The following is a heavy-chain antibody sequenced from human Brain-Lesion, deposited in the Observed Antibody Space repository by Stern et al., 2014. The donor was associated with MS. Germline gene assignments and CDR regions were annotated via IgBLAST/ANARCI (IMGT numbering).Heavy chain of an antibody. CDR1: GDSISSGGYY. D-gene: IGHD2-2*01. V-gene: IGHV4-31*03. Sequence: QVQLQQSGPGLVKPSQTLSLTCSVSGDSISSGGYYWSWIRQHPGKALQWIGNIYYSGNTYYNPSLKSRVTISVDMSKNQFSLNLNSVTAADTAVYFCARVAALAMPLQYNWFDPWGRESWSPSPQ. CDR2: IYYSGNT. CDR3: ARVAALAMPLQYNWFDP. J-gene: IGHJ5*02.